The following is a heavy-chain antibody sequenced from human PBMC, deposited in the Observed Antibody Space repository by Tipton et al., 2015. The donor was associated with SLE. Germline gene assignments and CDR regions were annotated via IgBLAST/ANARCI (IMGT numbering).Heavy chain of an antibody. CDR1: GGSISSSNW. D-gene: IGHD3-22*01. CDR2: IYHSGST. V-gene: IGHV4-4*02. CDR3: ARVELDSSGYYYWYFDL. Sequence: SLRLSCAVSGGSISSSNWWSWVRQPPGKGLEWIGEIYHSGSTYYNPSLKSRVTISVDRSKNQFSLKLSSVTAADTAVYYCARVELDSSGYYYWYFDLWGRGTLVTVSS. J-gene: IGHJ2*01.